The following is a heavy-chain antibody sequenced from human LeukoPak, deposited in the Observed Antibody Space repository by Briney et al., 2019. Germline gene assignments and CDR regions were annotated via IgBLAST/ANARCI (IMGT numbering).Heavy chain of an antibody. CDR2: INPNSGGT. Sequence: ASVKVSCTASGYTFTGYYMHWVRQAPGQGLEWMGWINPNSGGTNYAQKFQGRVTMTRDTSISTAYMELSRLRSDDTAVYYCARDLPTTVTDFDYWGQGTLVTVSS. J-gene: IGHJ4*02. CDR3: ARDLPTTVTDFDY. D-gene: IGHD4-17*01. V-gene: IGHV1-2*02. CDR1: GYTFTGYY.